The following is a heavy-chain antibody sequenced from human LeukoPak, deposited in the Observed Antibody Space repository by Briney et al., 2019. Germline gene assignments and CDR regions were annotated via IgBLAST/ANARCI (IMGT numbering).Heavy chain of an antibody. CDR3: ARDKEAAAGTIYYYYGMDV. J-gene: IGHJ6*02. Sequence: ASVKVSCKASGYTFTSYGISWVRQAPGQGLEWMGWISAYNGNTNYAQKLQGRVTMTTDTSTSTAYMELRSLRSDDTAVYYCARDKEAAAGTIYYYYGMDVWGQGTMVTVSS. D-gene: IGHD6-13*01. CDR1: GYTFTSYG. V-gene: IGHV1-18*01. CDR2: ISAYNGNT.